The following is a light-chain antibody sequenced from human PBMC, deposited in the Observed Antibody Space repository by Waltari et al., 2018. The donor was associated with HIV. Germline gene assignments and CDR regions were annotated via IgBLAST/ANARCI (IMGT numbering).Light chain of an antibody. CDR2: TAS. Sequence: QLTQSPSFLSASVGDRVTITCRASQAISSHLAWYQQKPGKAPNLLIYTASTLQSGVPSRFSGSGSGTEFTLTISSLQPEDFATYYCQQLNSYPATFGGGTKVEI. V-gene: IGKV1-9*01. J-gene: IGKJ4*01. CDR1: QAISSH. CDR3: QQLNSYPAT.